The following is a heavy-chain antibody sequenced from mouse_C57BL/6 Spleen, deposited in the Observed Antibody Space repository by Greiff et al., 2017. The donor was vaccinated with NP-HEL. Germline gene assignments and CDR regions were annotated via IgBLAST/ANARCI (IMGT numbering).Heavy chain of an antibody. Sequence: VQLKESGPELVKPGASVKISCKASGYSFTDYNMNWVKQSNGKSLEWIGVINPNYGTTSYNQKFKGNATLTVDQSSSTAYMQLNSLTSEDSAVYYCARSVYYGSYFDVWGTGTTVTVSS. D-gene: IGHD2-2*01. CDR2: INPNYGTT. CDR1: GYSFTDYN. V-gene: IGHV1-39*01. CDR3: ARSVYYGSYFDV. J-gene: IGHJ1*03.